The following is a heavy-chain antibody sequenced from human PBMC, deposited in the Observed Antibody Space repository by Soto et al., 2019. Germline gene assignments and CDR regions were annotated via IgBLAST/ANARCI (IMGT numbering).Heavy chain of an antibody. D-gene: IGHD1-1*01. V-gene: IGHV1-8*01. J-gene: IGHJ4*02. CDR3: ARASPGTGGVDY. CDR1: GYTFASYE. Sequence: QVQLVQSGAEVKKPGASVKVSCKASGYTFASYEINRVRQATGQGLEWMGWLNPNSGNIVYAQKFQGRVTMTRNTSISTAYMQLSSLRSADTAVYYCARASPGTGGVDYWGQGTLVTVSS. CDR2: LNPNSGNI.